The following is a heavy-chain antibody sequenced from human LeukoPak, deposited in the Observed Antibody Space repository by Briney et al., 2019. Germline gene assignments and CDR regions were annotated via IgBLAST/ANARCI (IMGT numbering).Heavy chain of an antibody. CDR2: INHSGST. CDR3: ARGLITFRTGYYYDSSGYYGYFDY. J-gene: IGHJ4*02. D-gene: IGHD3-22*01. CDR1: GGSFSGYY. Sequence: SETLSLICAVYGGSFSGYYWSWIRQPPGKGLEWIGEINHSGSTNYNPSLKSRVTISVDTSKNQFSLKLSSVTAADTAVYYCARGLITFRTGYYYDSSGYYGYFDYWGQGTLVTVSS. V-gene: IGHV4-34*01.